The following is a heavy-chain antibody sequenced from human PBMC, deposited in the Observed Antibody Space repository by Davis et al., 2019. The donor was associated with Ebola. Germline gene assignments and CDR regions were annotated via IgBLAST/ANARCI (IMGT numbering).Heavy chain of an antibody. CDR1: SYTSTTNG. V-gene: IGHV1-18*04. D-gene: IGHD6-6*01. Sequence: ASVMVSCKASSYTSTTNGITWVRHAPGQGLEWTGWISANNRNRNYAKKLQGRVTMTADTSTSTASMELRSLRSDDTAVYYCALVRVAALHADSWGQGTLVTVSS. CDR2: ISANNRNR. J-gene: IGHJ4*02. CDR3: ALVRVAALHADS.